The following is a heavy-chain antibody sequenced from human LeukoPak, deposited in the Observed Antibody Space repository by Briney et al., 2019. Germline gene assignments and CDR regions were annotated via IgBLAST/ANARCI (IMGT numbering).Heavy chain of an antibody. Sequence: GGSLRLSCAASGFTFSSYAMSWVRQAPGKGLEWVSAISGSGGSTYYADSVKGRFTISRDNSKNTLYLQMNSLRAEDTAVYYCARMYDSSGYYYFQHWGRAPWSPSPQ. CDR2: ISGSGGST. D-gene: IGHD3-22*01. J-gene: IGHJ1*01. CDR3: ARMYDSSGYYYFQH. V-gene: IGHV3-23*01. CDR1: GFTFSSYA.